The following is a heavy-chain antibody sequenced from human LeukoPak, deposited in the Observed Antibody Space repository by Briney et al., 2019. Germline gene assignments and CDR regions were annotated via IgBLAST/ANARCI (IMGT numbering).Heavy chain of an antibody. CDR1: GGSISSYY. CDR3: ARDPIAAAGTC. D-gene: IGHD6-13*01. Sequence: PSETLSLTCTVSGGSISSYYWSWIRQPPGKGLEWIGEINHSGSTNYNPSLKSRVTISVDTSKNQFSLKLSSVTAADTAVYYCARDPIAAAGTCWGQGTMVAVSS. CDR2: INHSGST. V-gene: IGHV4-34*01. J-gene: IGHJ3*01.